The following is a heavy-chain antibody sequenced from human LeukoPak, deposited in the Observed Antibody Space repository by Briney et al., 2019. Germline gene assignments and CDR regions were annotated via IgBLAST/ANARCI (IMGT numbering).Heavy chain of an antibody. CDR1: GFTVSNSY. CDR2: IYGGGTT. Sequence: HAGGCLRLSCAASGFTVSNSYMNWVRQAPGKVLEWVSAIYGGGTTYYADSVKGRFTISRDTSKNTLYLQMNSLRAEDTAVYYCARDPQINAFDIWGQGTMVTVSS. V-gene: IGHV3-66*01. J-gene: IGHJ3*02. CDR3: ARDPQINAFDI.